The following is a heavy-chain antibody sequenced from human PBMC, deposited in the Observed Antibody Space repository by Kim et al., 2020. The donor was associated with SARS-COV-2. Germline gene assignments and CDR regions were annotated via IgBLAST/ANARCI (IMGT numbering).Heavy chain of an antibody. J-gene: IGHJ2*01. D-gene: IGHD3-22*01. CDR2: IYSGAKT. Sequence: GGSLRLSCAASGFTVSSNYMSWVRQAPGKGLEXVSLIYSGAKTYYADSVKGRFTXXRDNXXNTVXXQMNTLRVEDTAVYYCARGNYDSNYWYFDLWGRGTLVTVSS. CDR1: GFTVSSNY. CDR3: ARGNYDSNYWYFDL. V-gene: IGHV3-53*01.